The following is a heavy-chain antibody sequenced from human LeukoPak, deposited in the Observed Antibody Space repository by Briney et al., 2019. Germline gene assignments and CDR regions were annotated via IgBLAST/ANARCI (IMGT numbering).Heavy chain of an antibody. J-gene: IGHJ4*02. CDR1: GFTFSDYS. Sequence: KPGGSLGLSCAASGFTFSDYSMNWVRHAPGKGLEWVSSISSSTSYIYYADSVKGRFTISRDNAKNSLYLQMNSLRAEDTAVYYCARDTTGDPDYWGQGTLVTVSS. D-gene: IGHD7-27*01. V-gene: IGHV3-21*01. CDR2: ISSSTSYI. CDR3: ARDTTGDPDY.